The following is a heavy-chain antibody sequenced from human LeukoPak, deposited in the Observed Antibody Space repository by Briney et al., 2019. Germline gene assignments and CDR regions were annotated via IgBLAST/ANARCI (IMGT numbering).Heavy chain of an antibody. Sequence: GASVKVSCKASGGTFSSYAISWVRQAPGQGLEWMGWIITIFGTANYAQKFQGRVTITTDESTSTAYMELSSLRSEDTAVYYCAGSGLQLHYMDVWGKGTTVSVSS. CDR3: AGSGLQLHYMDV. CDR1: GGTFSSYA. D-gene: IGHD5-24*01. CDR2: IITIFGTA. J-gene: IGHJ6*03. V-gene: IGHV1-69*05.